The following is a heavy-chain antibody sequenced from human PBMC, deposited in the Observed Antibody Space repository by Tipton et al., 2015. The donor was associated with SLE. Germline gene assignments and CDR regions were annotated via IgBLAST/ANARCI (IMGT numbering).Heavy chain of an antibody. CDR3: AREGNWAGKVDY. Sequence: SLRLSCAASGFTFSSYTMHWVRQAPGKGLEWVAVVSYGGSNKYYADSVKGRFTISRDSSKNTLSLQMSSLRAEDTAVYYCAREGNWAGKVDYWGQGILVTVSS. CDR1: GFTFSSYT. J-gene: IGHJ4*02. CDR2: VSYGGSNK. V-gene: IGHV3-30*04. D-gene: IGHD7-27*01.